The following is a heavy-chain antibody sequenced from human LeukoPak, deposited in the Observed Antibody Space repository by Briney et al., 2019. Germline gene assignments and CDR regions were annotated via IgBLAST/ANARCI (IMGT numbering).Heavy chain of an antibody. CDR3: ARATYYYDSSGNALDAFDI. CDR1: GVSISSGSYY. J-gene: IGHJ3*02. D-gene: IGHD3-22*01. CDR2: IYTSGST. Sequence: PSETLSLTCTVSGVSISSGSYYWSWIRQPAGKGLEWIGRIYTSGSTNYNPSLKSRVTISVDTSKNQFSLKLSSVTAADTAVYYCARATYYYDSSGNALDAFDIWGQGTMVTVSS. V-gene: IGHV4-61*02.